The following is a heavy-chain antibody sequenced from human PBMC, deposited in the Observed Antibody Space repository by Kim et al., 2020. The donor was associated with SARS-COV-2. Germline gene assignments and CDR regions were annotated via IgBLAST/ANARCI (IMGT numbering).Heavy chain of an antibody. V-gene: IGHV1-2*02. J-gene: IGHJ6*02. Sequence: ASVKVSCKASGYTFTGYYMHWVRQAPGQGLEWMGWINPNSGGTNYAQKFQGRVTMTRDTSISTAYMELSRLRSDDTAVYYCAREEGYRSSWRPYYYYGMDVWGQGTTVTVSS. CDR2: INPNSGGT. CDR1: GYTFTGYY. D-gene: IGHD6-13*01. CDR3: AREEGYRSSWRPYYYYGMDV.